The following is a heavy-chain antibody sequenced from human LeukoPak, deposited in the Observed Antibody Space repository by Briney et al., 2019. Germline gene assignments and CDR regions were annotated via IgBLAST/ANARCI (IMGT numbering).Heavy chain of an antibody. CDR1: GGSIISYY. V-gene: IGHV4-59*04. CDR2: IYSSGSS. D-gene: IGHD3-10*01. CDR3: ARLPRIFYGSGSSSVDY. J-gene: IGHJ4*02. Sequence: PSETLSLTCTVSGGSIISYYWGWIRQPPGKGLEWIGNIYSSGSSYYNPSLESRVTMFVDTSKNQFSLKLSSVTAADTAVYYCARLPRIFYGSGSSSVDYWGQGTLVTVSS.